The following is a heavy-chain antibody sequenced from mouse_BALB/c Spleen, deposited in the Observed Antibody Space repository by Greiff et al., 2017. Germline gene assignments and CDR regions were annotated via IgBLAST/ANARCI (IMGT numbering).Heavy chain of an antibody. CDR3: ARRDYWFAY. CDR1: GYTFTDYN. Sequence: EVKLVESGPELVKPGASVKIPCKASGYTFTDYNMDWVKQSHGKSLEWIGDINPNNGGTIYNQKFKGKATLTVDKSSSTAYMELRSLTSEDTAVYYCARRDYWFAYWGQGTLVTVSA. V-gene: IGHV1-18*01. D-gene: IGHD2-13*01. J-gene: IGHJ3*01. CDR2: INPNNGGT.